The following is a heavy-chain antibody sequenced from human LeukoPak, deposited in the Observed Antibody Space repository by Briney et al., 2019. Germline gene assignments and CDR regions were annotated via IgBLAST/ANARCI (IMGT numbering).Heavy chain of an antibody. CDR3: ARASTLATIPTLDY. CDR2: IIPILGIA. D-gene: IGHD5-24*01. CDR1: GGTFSSYT. Sequence: GSSVKVSCKASGGTFSSYTISWVRQAPGQGLEWMGRIIPILGIANYAQEFQGRVTITADKSTSTAYMELSSLRSEDTAVYYCARASTLATIPTLDYWGQGTLVTVSS. J-gene: IGHJ4*02. V-gene: IGHV1-69*02.